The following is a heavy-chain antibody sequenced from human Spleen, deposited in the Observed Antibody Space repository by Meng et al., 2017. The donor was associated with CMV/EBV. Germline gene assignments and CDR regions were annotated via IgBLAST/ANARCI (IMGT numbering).Heavy chain of an antibody. V-gene: IGHV3-66*03. Sequence: GGSLRLSCAASGFTVSINCMSWVRQAPGKGLEWVSVFSGTYGRTYSADSVKGRFTISRDNAKNSLYLQMNSLRAEDTAVYYCARDLDGMDVWGQGTTVTVSS. CDR1: GFTVSINC. CDR3: ARDLDGMDV. J-gene: IGHJ6*02. CDR2: FSGTYGRT.